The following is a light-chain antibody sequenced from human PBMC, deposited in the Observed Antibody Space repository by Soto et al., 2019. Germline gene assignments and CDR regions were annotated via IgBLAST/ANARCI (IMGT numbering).Light chain of an antibody. CDR2: DVT. Sequence: QSVLTQPRSVSGSPGQSVTISCTGTSSDVGGYNYVSWYQQHPGKAPKLMIYDVTTRPSGVPDRFSGSKSGNTASLTISGLQAEDEADYYCSSYRTGGPFVFGTGTKVTVL. J-gene: IGLJ1*01. CDR1: SSDVGGYNY. CDR3: SSYRTGGPFV. V-gene: IGLV2-11*01.